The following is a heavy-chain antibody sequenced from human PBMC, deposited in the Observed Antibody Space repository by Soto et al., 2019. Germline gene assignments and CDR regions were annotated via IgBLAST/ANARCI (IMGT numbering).Heavy chain of an antibody. J-gene: IGHJ4*02. CDR1: GFTSGNSW. CDR2: INQDGSEI. V-gene: IGHV3-7*04. Sequence: EVQLVESGGGLVQPGGSLRLSCVVSGFTSGNSWMTWVRQAPGKRLEWVANINQDGSEIHYVDSVKGRFTISRDNAKNSLYLQMSSLRADDTALYFCARDHYRYFDYWGRGTLVTVS. CDR3: ARDHYRYFDY. D-gene: IGHD1-26*01.